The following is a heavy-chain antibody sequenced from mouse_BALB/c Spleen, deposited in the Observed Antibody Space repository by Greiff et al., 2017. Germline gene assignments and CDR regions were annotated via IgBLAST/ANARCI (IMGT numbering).Heavy chain of an antibody. CDR1: GYAFTNYL. CDR3: ARSTMTKGWFAY. CDR2: INPGSGGT. V-gene: IGHV1-54*01. Sequence: QVQLQQSGAELVRPGTSVKVSCKASGYAFTNYLIEWVKQRPGQGLEWIGVINPGSGGTNYNEKFKGKATLTADKSSSTAYMQLSSLTSDDSAVYFCARSTMTKGWFAYWGQGTLVTVSA. J-gene: IGHJ3*01. D-gene: IGHD2-4*01.